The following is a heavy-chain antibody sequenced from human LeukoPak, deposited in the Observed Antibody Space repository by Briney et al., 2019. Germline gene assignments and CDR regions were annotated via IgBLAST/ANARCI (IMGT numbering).Heavy chain of an antibody. Sequence: ASVKVSCKASGGTFSSYAISWVRQAPGQGLEWMGGIIPIFGTANYAQKFQGRVTTTTDESTSTAYMELSSLRSEDTAVYYCAREVTMVRGVIHSDAFDIWGQGTMVTVSS. V-gene: IGHV1-69*05. CDR3: AREVTMVRGVIHSDAFDI. J-gene: IGHJ3*02. D-gene: IGHD3-10*01. CDR2: IIPIFGTA. CDR1: GGTFSSYA.